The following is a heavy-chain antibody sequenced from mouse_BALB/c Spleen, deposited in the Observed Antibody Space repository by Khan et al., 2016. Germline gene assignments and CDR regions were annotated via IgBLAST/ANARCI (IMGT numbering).Heavy chain of an antibody. D-gene: IGHD1-1*02. CDR3: ASGTPFAN. CDR1: GFAFSSYW. CDR2: IYPGDGDT. J-gene: IGHJ3*01. V-gene: IGHV1-80*01. Sequence: QVQLQRSGAELVRPGSSVKISCKASGFAFSSYWMNWVKQRPGQGLEWIGQIYPGDGDTNYNCKFKGKATLTDDKSPRPAYMQLSSLTSEDSAVYFCASGTPFANWGQGTLVTVSA.